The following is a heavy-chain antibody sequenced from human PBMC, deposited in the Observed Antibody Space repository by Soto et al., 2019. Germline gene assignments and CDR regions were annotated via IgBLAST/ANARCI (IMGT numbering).Heavy chain of an antibody. Sequence: SETLSVTCAVLGGSFSGYYWSWIRQPPGKGLEWIGEINHSGSTNYNPSLKSRVTISVDTSKNQFSLKLSSVTAADTAVYYCARKRGYGNNNWFDPWGQGTLVTVSS. J-gene: IGHJ5*02. CDR3: ARKRGYGNNNWFDP. V-gene: IGHV4-34*01. CDR1: GGSFSGYY. D-gene: IGHD4-4*01. CDR2: INHSGST.